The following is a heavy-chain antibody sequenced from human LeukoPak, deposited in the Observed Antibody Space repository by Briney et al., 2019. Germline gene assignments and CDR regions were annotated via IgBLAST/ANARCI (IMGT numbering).Heavy chain of an antibody. J-gene: IGHJ5*02. V-gene: IGHV1-69*06. CDR2: IIPIFGTA. CDR1: GYTFTTYY. CDR3: ARDEGIAVAGPYNWFDP. D-gene: IGHD6-19*01. Sequence: ASVKVSCKASGYTFTTYYMHWVRQAPGQGLEWMGGIIPIFGTANYAQKFQGRVTITADKSTSTAYMELSSLRSEDTAVYYCARDEGIAVAGPYNWFDPWGQGTLVTVSS.